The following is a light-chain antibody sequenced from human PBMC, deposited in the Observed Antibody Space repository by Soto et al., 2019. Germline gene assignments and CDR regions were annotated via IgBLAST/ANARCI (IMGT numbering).Light chain of an antibody. J-gene: IGLJ2*01. V-gene: IGLV2-14*01. CDR2: GVS. Sequence: QSALTQPASVSGSPGQSITISCTGTSSDVGGYNYVSWYQQHPDKAPKLIIFGVSNRPSGISNRFSASKSGNTAPLTISGLQAEDEADYYCGSYTSSTLVLFGGGTKVTVL. CDR3: GSYTSSTLVL. CDR1: SSDVGGYNY.